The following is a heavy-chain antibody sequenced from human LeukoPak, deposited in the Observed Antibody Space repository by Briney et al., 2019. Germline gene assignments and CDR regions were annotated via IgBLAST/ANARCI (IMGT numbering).Heavy chain of an antibody. CDR1: GYIFTSYY. CDR2: INPSGGSI. D-gene: IGHD2-2*01. V-gene: IGHV1-46*01. CDR3: ARGEPGYCSSTADFCYYYMDV. J-gene: IGHJ6*03. Sequence: ASVKVSCKASGYIFTSYYMHWVRQAPGQGLEWVGIINPSGGSINYAQKFQGRVTMTRDMSTSTAYMELSSLRSEDTAVYYCARGEPGYCSSTADFCYYYMDVWGKGTTVTISS.